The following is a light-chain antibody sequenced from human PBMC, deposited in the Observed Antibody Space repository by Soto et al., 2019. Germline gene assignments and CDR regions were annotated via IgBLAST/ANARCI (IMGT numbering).Light chain of an antibody. Sequence: QSVLTQPASVSGSPGQSITISCTGTNSDIGSYNLVSWYQHHPGKAPKLMIYEVSKRPSSVSNRFSGSKSGNTASLTISGLQGEDEADYYCCSYAGAMTYVFGSGTKV. V-gene: IGLV2-23*02. CDR3: CSYAGAMTYV. CDR1: NSDIGSYNL. J-gene: IGLJ1*01. CDR2: EVS.